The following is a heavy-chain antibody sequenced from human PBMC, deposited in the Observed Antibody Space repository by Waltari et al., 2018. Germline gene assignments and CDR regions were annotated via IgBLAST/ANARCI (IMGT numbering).Heavy chain of an antibody. V-gene: IGHV3-23*01. D-gene: IGHD2-8*01. CDR1: GFSFGNYV. CDR2: ISGSGDDI. J-gene: IGHJ1*01. Sequence: EVLLLESGGGLVQPGQSLRLSCAASGFSFGNYVMSWVRQAPGKGLGWVSSISGSGDDINYADSVKGRFTISRDNFKNTLFLQMNSLRVDDTAVYYCAKPDGVSVSPGFWGQGTLVTVS. CDR3: AKPDGVSVSPGF.